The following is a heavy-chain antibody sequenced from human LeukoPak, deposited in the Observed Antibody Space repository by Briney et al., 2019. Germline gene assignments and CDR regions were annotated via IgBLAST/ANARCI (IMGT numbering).Heavy chain of an antibody. J-gene: IGHJ1*01. Sequence: GGSLRLSCAASGSTFSSYGMHWVRQAPGKGLEWVAVISYDGSNKYYADSVKGRFTISRDNSKNSLYLQMNSLRAEDTAVYYCARGRGMAAASTSEYFQDWGQGTLVTVSS. CDR1: GSTFSSYG. D-gene: IGHD6-13*01. CDR2: ISYDGSNK. CDR3: ARGRGMAAASTSEYFQD. V-gene: IGHV3-30*03.